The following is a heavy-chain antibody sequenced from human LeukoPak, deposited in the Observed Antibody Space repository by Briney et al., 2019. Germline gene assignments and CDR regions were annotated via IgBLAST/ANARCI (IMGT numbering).Heavy chain of an antibody. J-gene: IGHJ4*02. CDR2: INHSGST. CDR1: GGSFSGYY. V-gene: IGHV4-34*01. Sequence: PSETLSLTCAVYGGSFSGYYWSWIRQPPGKGLEWIGEINHSGSTNYNPSLKSRVTISVDTSKNQFSLKLSSVTAADTAVYYCARGSAYYYGSGSYQDYRGQGTLVTVSS. CDR3: ARGSAYYYGSGSYQDY. D-gene: IGHD3-10*01.